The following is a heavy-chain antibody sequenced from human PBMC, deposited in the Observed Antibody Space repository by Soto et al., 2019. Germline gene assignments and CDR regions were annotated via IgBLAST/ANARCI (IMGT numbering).Heavy chain of an antibody. J-gene: IGHJ6*02. CDR3: ASTRVLYYYYGMDV. CDR1: GYTFTSYG. CDR2: ISAYNGNT. V-gene: IGHV1-18*04. D-gene: IGHD6-6*01. Sequence: ASVKVSCKASGYTFTSYGISWVRRAPGQGLEWMGWISAYNGNTNYAQKLQGRVTMTTDTSTSTAYMELRSLRSDDTAVYYCASTRVLYYYYGMDVWGQGTTVTVSS.